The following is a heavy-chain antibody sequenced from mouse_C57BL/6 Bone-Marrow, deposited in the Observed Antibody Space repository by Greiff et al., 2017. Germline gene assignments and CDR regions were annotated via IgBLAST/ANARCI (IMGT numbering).Heavy chain of an antibody. J-gene: IGHJ2*01. Sequence: QVQLQQSGAELVKPGASVKISCKASGYAFSSYWMNWVKQRPGKGLEWIGQIYPGDGDTNYNGKFKGKATLTADKSSSTAYMQLSSLTSEDSAVYCCAREARLRRYFDSWGQGTTLTVSS. D-gene: IGHD2-4*01. CDR2: IYPGDGDT. CDR3: AREARLRRYFDS. CDR1: GYAFSSYW. V-gene: IGHV1-80*01.